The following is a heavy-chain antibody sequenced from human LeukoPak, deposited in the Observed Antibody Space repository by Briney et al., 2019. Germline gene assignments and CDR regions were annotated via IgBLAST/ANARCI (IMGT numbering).Heavy chain of an antibody. CDR3: AGEGAYYDFWSAYYTGRPYYMDV. V-gene: IGHV4-59*01. D-gene: IGHD3-3*01. CDR2: IYYSGST. CDR1: GGSISSYY. Sequence: SETLSLTCTVSGGSISSYYWSWIRQPPGKGLEWIGYIYYSGSTNYNPSLKSRVTISVDTSKNQFSLKLSSVTAADTAVYYCAGEGAYYDFWSAYYTGRPYYMDVWGKGTTVTVSS. J-gene: IGHJ6*03.